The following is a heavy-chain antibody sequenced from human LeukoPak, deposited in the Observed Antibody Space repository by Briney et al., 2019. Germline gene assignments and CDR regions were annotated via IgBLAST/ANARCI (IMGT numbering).Heavy chain of an antibody. Sequence: ASVKVSCRASGYTFTSYDINWVRQATGQGLEWMGWMNPNSGNTGYAQKFQGRVTMTRNTSISTAYMELSSLRSEDTAVYYCARSYYDFWSGYYRRINWFDPWGQGTLVTVSS. CDR1: GYTFTSYD. CDR3: ARSYYDFWSGYYRRINWFDP. CDR2: MNPNSGNT. J-gene: IGHJ5*02. V-gene: IGHV1-8*01. D-gene: IGHD3-3*01.